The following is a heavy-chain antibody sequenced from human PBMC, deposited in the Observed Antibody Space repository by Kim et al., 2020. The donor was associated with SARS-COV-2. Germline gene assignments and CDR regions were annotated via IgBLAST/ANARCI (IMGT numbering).Heavy chain of an antibody. CDR3: APSLTFGELSLHAFDI. CDR1: GFTFSSYG. V-gene: IGHV3-30*03. CDR2: ISYDGSNK. J-gene: IGHJ3*02. D-gene: IGHD3-10*01. Sequence: GGSLRLSCAASGFTFSSYGMHWVRQAPGKGLEWVAVISYDGSNKYYADSVKGRFTISRDNSKNTLYLQMNSLRAEDTAVYYCAPSLTFGELSLHAFDIWGQGTMVTVSS.